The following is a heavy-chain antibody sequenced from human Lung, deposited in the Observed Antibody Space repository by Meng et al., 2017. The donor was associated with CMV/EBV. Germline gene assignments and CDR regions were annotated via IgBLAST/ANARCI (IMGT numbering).Heavy chain of an antibody. V-gene: IGHV1-18*01. CDR3: VKHSSDWSLDS. J-gene: IGHJ4*02. CDR2: IHPSGHP. CDR1: GYTYTDYQ. Sequence: SVXVSCKASGYTYTDYQTDWVRQAPGQGLEWMGWIHPSGHPTYAQKFQGRVTMTIDTSTTTASMELRSLRSDDSALYYCVKHSSDWSLDSWGQGTLGTVSS. D-gene: IGHD6-13*01.